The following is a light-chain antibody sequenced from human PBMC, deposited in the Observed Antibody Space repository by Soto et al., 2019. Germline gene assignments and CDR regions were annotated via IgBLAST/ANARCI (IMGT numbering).Light chain of an antibody. CDR2: DTA. J-gene: IGLJ3*02. CDR3: LLSYSGTNWV. CDR1: SGAVTRGHF. V-gene: IGLV7-46*01. Sequence: QTVVTQEPSLTVSPGGTVTLTCGSSSGAVTRGHFPYWFQQKPGQAPMTLIYDTASKHSWTPARFSGSLLGGKAALTLAGAQTDDEADYYCLLSYSGTNWVFGGGTQLTVL.